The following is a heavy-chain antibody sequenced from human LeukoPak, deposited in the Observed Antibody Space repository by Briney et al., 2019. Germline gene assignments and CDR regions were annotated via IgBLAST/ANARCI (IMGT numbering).Heavy chain of an antibody. Sequence: GGSLRLSCAASGFTFDDYGMSWVRQAPGKGLEWVSGINWNGGSTGYADSVKGRFTISRDNAKNSLYLQMNSLRAEDTALYLCARGSEGSYSSSADYYYYYGMDVWGQGTTVTVSS. CDR1: GFTFDDYG. D-gene: IGHD6-6*01. V-gene: IGHV3-20*01. J-gene: IGHJ6*02. CDR2: INWNGGST. CDR3: ARGSEGSYSSSADYYYYYGMDV.